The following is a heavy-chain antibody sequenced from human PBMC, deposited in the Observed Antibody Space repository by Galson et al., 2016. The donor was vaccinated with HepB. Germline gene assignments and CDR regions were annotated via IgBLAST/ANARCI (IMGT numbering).Heavy chain of an antibody. Sequence: TLSLTCTVSGGSISSGGYYWSWIRQHPGKGLEWIGYIYYSGSTYYNPSLKSRVTISVDTSKNQFSLKLSSVTAADTAVYYCARDQDYGDYVRWFDPWGQGTLVTVSS. CDR1: GGSISSGGYY. D-gene: IGHD4-17*01. CDR3: ARDQDYGDYVRWFDP. V-gene: IGHV4-31*03. CDR2: IYYSGST. J-gene: IGHJ5*02.